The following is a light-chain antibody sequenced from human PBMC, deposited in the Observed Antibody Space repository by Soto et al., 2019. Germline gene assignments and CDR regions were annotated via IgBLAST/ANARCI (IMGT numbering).Light chain of an antibody. J-gene: IGKJ4*01. Sequence: EIVLTQSPGTLSLSPGERATLSCRASQSVSSSYLAWYQQKPGQAPRLLIHDASSRATGIPDRFSGSGSGTDFTLTISRLEPEDSAMYYCQQYGSSPLTFGGGTKVEIK. CDR2: DAS. CDR3: QQYGSSPLT. CDR1: QSVSSSY. V-gene: IGKV3-20*01.